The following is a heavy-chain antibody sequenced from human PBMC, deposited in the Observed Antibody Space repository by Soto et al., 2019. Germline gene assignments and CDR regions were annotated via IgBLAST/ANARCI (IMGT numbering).Heavy chain of an antibody. CDR2: ISYDGSNK. V-gene: IGHV3-30*18. D-gene: IGHD1-26*01. CDR1: GFTFSNYG. J-gene: IGHJ4*02. Sequence: QVQLVESGGGVVQPGRSLRLSCVVSGFTFSNYGMHWVRQAPGKGLEWVAVISYDGSNKYYSDSVKGRFTISRDNSKNTLYLQMNSLRAEDTAVYYCAKGNRELRVLGYWGQGTLVTVSS. CDR3: AKGNRELRVLGY.